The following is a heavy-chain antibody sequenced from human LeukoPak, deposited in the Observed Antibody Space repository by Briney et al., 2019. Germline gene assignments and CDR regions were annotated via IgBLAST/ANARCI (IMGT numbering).Heavy chain of an antibody. CDR3: ARVSYYYDSSGHRTDTEFDF. CDR2: VYYGGTT. Sequence: GGSLRLSCARSAFTVSSNSMSWVRQAPGKGLEWVSVVYYGGTTNHADSVKGRFTISRDNSKNTVYLQMNSLRAGDTALYYCARVSYYYDSSGHRTDTEFDFWGQGTLVTVSS. V-gene: IGHV3-66*01. D-gene: IGHD3-22*01. J-gene: IGHJ4*02. CDR1: AFTVSSNS.